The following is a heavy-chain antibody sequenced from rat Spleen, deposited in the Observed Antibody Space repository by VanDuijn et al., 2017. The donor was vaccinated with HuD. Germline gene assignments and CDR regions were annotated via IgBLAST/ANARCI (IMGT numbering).Heavy chain of an antibody. D-gene: IGHD4-3*01. Sequence: EVQLVESGGGLVQPGRSLKLSCAASGFTFSNYGMAWVRQAPTKGLEWVATISYDGSSTYYRDSVKGRCTISRDNAKSTLYLRMDSMRSDDTATYYCARHFGLYYFDYLGQGVMVTVSS. CDR2: ISYDGSST. V-gene: IGHV5-29*01. CDR1: GFTFSNYG. J-gene: IGHJ2*01. CDR3: ARHFGLYYFDY.